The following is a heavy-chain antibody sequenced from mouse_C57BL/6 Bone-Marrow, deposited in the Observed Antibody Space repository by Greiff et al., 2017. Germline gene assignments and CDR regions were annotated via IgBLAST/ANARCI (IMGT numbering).Heavy chain of an antibody. V-gene: IGHV1-69*01. D-gene: IGHD2-4*01. CDR1: GYTFTSYW. CDR3: SRYSDDYEFFDD. Sequence: QVQLQQPGAELVMPGASVKLSCKASGYTFTSYWMNWVKQRPGQGLEWIGEIDPAGGYTNYNEKFKGKATLTVDTSSSTAYMQLSSLTSEDSAVYYCSRYSDDYEFFDDWGQGTTLTVSS. CDR2: IDPAGGYT. J-gene: IGHJ2*01.